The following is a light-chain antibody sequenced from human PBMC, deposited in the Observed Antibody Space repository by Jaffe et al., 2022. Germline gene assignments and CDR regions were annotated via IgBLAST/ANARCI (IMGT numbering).Light chain of an antibody. J-gene: IGKJ1*01. Sequence: DIQMTQSPSTLSASVGDRVTIACRASQSISGWLAWYQQKPGKAPKLLIYKASSLESGVPSRFSGSGSGTEYTLTISSLQPDDFATYYCQQYNSYWTFGQGTKVEIK. CDR2: KAS. CDR1: QSISGW. CDR3: QQYNSYWT. V-gene: IGKV1-5*03.